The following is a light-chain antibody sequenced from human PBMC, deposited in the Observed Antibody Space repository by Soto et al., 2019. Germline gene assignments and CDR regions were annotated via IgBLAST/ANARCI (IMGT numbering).Light chain of an antibody. CDR2: EVT. J-gene: IGLJ1*01. Sequence: QSVLTQPASVSGSPEQSITISCTGTSSDVGGYNYVSWYQQHPGKAPKFMIYEVTNRPSGVSNRFSGSKSGNTASLTISGLQAEDEADYYCASYTSSGTRVFGTGTKLTVL. CDR3: ASYTSSGTRV. CDR1: SSDVGGYNY. V-gene: IGLV2-14*01.